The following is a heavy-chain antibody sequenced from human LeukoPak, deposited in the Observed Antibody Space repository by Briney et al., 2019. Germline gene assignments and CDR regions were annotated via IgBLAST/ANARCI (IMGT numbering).Heavy chain of an antibody. CDR2: IIPGGGGA. CDR3: ARGGDSHYSSSSRFDN. V-gene: IGHV1-46*01. J-gene: IGHJ4*02. Sequence: ASVKVSCKASGYSFVSYYLHWVRQAPGQGLEWMGMIIPGGGGAGYAQKFRGRVTMTTDMSTNSVNMELSSLTSEDTAEYYCARGGDSHYSSSSRFDNWGQGTLVTVSS. D-gene: IGHD6-6*01. CDR1: GYSFVSYY.